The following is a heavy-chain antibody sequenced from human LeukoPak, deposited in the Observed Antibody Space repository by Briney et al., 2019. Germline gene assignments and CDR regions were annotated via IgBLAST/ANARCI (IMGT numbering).Heavy chain of an antibody. J-gene: IGHJ4*02. CDR3: ARDSCSSTSCLSIDDY. Sequence: GASVKVSSKAYGYTFIAYYMYWVRQAPGQALEWMGCIKPNSGGTNDTQKFQGKVTMNRDTSISTVYMELSRLRSNDTAVYYCARDSCSSTSCLSIDDYWGQGTLVTVSS. CDR2: IKPNSGGT. CDR1: GYTFIAYY. V-gene: IGHV1-2*02. D-gene: IGHD2-2*01.